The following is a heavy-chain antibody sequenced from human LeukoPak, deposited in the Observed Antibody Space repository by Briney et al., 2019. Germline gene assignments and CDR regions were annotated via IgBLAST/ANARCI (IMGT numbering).Heavy chain of an antibody. D-gene: IGHD2-2*01. CDR1: GYTFTSYG. V-gene: IGHV1-18*01. CDR3: AGDLGDIVVVPAAISLP. J-gene: IGHJ5*02. CDR2: ISAYNGNT. Sequence: ASVKVSCKASGYTFTSYGISWVRQAPGQGLEWMGWISAYNGNTNYAQKLQGRVTMTTDTSTSTAYMELRSLRSDDTAVYYCAGDLGDIVVVPAAISLPWGQGTLVTVSS.